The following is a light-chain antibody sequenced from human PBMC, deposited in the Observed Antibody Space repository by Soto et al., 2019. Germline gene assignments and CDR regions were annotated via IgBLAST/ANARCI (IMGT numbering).Light chain of an antibody. V-gene: IGKV1-5*01. CDR3: QQYDSYPRYT. CDR2: DAS. CDR1: QSISSS. J-gene: IGKJ2*01. Sequence: DIQMTQSPSTLSASVGDRVTITCRASQSISSSLAWYQKKPGKAPKLLIYDASSLQSGVPPRLSGSGSGTEFTLAISNLQPDDFSTYYCQQYDSYPRYTFGQGTNMDTK.